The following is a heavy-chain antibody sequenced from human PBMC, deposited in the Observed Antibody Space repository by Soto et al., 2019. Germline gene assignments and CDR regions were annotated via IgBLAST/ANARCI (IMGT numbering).Heavy chain of an antibody. J-gene: IGHJ6*02. CDR1: GDSVSNNSAA. V-gene: IGHV6-1*01. Sequence: TLSLTCAISGDSVSNNSAAWNWIRQSPSRGLEWLGRTYYRSKWYNDYAVSVKSRITINPDTSKNQFSLQLNSVTPEDTAVYYCAREVGIAAAGAQAYYYYGMDVWGQGTTVTVSS. CDR2: TYYRSKWYN. D-gene: IGHD6-13*01. CDR3: AREVGIAAAGAQAYYYYGMDV.